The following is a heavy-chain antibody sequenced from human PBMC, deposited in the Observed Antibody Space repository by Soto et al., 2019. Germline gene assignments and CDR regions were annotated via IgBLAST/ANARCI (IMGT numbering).Heavy chain of an antibody. V-gene: IGHV3-23*01. D-gene: IGHD3-16*01. J-gene: IGHJ5*02. CDR3: AKGGPFTGGFDP. Sequence: EGQLLQSGGDLVQPGGSLRLSCAGSGLTLRSYAMTWIRQTPEKGLEWVSTISGRSAVPSYAYFVNGRFTVSRDNSKNTVYLQINSLRPDDTAIYYCAKGGPFTGGFDPWGQGTLVTVSA. CDR2: ISGRSAVP. CDR1: GLTLRSYA.